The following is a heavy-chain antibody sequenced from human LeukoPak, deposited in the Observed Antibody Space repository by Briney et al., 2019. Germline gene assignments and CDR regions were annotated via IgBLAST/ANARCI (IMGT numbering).Heavy chain of an antibody. V-gene: IGHV1-69*04. CDR2: IIPILGIA. D-gene: IGHD5-12*01. CDR3: ARLATRDGYNLP. Sequence: SVKVSCKASGGTFSSYAISWVRQAPGQGLEWMGRIIPILGIANYAQKFQGRVTITADKSTSPAYMELSSLRSEDTAVYYCARLATRDGYNLPWGQGTLVTVSS. CDR1: GGTFSSYA. J-gene: IGHJ5*02.